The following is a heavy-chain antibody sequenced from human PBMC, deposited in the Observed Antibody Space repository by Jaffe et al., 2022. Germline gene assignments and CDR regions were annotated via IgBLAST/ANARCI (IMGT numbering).Heavy chain of an antibody. CDR3: ARHMLMEATVTTFAFDI. D-gene: IGHD4-17*01. Sequence: QVQLQESGPGLVKPSETLSLTCTVSGGSISSYYWSWIRQPPGKGLEWIGYIYYSGSTNYNPSLKSRVTISVDTSKNQFSLKLSSVTAADTAVYYCARHMLMEATVTTFAFDIWGQGTMVTVSS. CDR2: IYYSGST. V-gene: IGHV4-59*01. CDR1: GGSISSYY. J-gene: IGHJ3*02.